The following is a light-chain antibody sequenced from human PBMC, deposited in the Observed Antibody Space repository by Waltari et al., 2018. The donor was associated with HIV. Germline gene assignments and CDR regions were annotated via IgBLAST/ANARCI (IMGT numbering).Light chain of an antibody. J-gene: IGKJ3*01. CDR1: QGIRNY. Sequence: DIVLTQSPPVLSASVRDRITITCRASQGIRNYLAWDQRKQGRAPKRLIYGASTLADGVPSRFGGSGSGTEFTLTITRLQPEDFATYYCQQQTSYPLTFGPGTRVDVK. V-gene: IGKV1-9*01. CDR3: QQQTSYPLT. CDR2: GAS.